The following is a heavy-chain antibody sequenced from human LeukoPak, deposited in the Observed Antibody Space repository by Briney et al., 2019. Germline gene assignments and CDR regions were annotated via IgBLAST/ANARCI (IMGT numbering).Heavy chain of an antibody. J-gene: IGHJ6*03. Sequence: ASVKVSCKASGYTFSRYAISWVRRAPGQGLEWMGGIIPIFGTANYAQKFQGRVTVTTDESTSTAYMELSSLRSEDSAVYYCARSAGPVIVPAAIGASGHYYYMDVWDKGTTVTVSS. CDR2: IIPIFGTA. D-gene: IGHD2-2*02. CDR3: ARSAGPVIVPAAIGASGHYYYMDV. V-gene: IGHV1-69*05. CDR1: GYTFSRYA.